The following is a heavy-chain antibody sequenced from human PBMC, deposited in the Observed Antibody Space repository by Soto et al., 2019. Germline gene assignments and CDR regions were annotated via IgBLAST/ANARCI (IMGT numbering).Heavy chain of an antibody. J-gene: IGHJ4*02. CDR3: ARVSWINCSGGSCYSY. D-gene: IGHD2-15*01. CDR1: GGTFSSYT. CDR2: IIPILGIA. Sequence: QVQLVQSGAEVKKPGSSVKVSCKASGGTFSSYTISWVRQAPGQGLEWMGRIIPILGIANYAQKFQGRVTITADKSTSTAYMELSSLRSVDTAVYYCARVSWINCSGGSCYSYWGQGTLVTVSS. V-gene: IGHV1-69*02.